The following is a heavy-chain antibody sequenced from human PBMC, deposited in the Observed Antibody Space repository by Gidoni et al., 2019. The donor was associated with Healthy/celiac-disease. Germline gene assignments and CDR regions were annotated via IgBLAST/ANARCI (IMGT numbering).Heavy chain of an antibody. Sequence: QVQLVESGGGVVQPGRSLRLSCAASGFTFSSYGMHWVRQAPGKGLEWVAVIWYDGSNKYYADSVKGRFTISRDNSKNTLYLQMNSLRAEDTAVYYCARMKYDFWSGYYYGMDVWGQGTTVTVSS. CDR1: GFTFSSYG. V-gene: IGHV3-33*01. J-gene: IGHJ6*02. CDR2: IWYDGSNK. D-gene: IGHD3-3*01. CDR3: ARMKYDFWSGYYYGMDV.